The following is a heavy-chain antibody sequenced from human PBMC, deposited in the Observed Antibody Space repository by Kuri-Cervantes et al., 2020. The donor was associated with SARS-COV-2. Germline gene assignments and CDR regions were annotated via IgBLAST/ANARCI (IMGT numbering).Heavy chain of an antibody. CDR2: IYYSGST. D-gene: IGHD2-21*01. J-gene: IGHJ6*03. Sequence: SETLSLTCTVSGGSISSYYWSWIRQPPGKGLEWIGYIYYSGSTNYNPSLKSRVTISVDTSKNQLSLKLSSVTAADTAVYYCARGFCGGDCYSYYYYYYMDVWGKGTTVTVSS. V-gene: IGHV4-59*01. CDR1: GGSISSYY. CDR3: ARGFCGGDCYSYYYYYYMDV.